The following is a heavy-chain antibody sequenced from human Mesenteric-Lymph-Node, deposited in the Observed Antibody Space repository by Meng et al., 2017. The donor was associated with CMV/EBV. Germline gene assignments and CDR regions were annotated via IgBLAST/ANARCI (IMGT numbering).Heavy chain of an antibody. V-gene: IGHV3-9*03. D-gene: IGHD3-22*01. Sequence: SLKISCAASGFTFDDYAMHWVRQAPGKGLEWVSGISWNSGSIGYADSVKGRFTISRDNAKNSLYLQMNSLRPEDMALYYCAKGPFGYYDSSASLYFDSWGQGTLVTVSS. CDR2: ISWNSGSI. J-gene: IGHJ4*02. CDR1: GFTFDDYA. CDR3: AKGPFGYYDSSASLYFDS.